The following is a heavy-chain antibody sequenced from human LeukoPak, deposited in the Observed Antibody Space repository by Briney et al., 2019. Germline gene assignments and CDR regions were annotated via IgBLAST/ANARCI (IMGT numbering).Heavy chain of an antibody. CDR1: GFTFSSYA. V-gene: IGHV3-30-3*01. J-gene: IGHJ4*02. CDR3: GRASSSWSNYFDY. CDR2: ISYDGSNK. D-gene: IGHD6-13*01. Sequence: GRSLRLSCAASGFTFSSYAMHWVRQAPGKGLEWVAVISYDGSNKYYADSVKGRFTISRDNSKNTLYLQMNSLRAEDTAVYYCGRASSSWSNYFDYWGQGTLVTVSS.